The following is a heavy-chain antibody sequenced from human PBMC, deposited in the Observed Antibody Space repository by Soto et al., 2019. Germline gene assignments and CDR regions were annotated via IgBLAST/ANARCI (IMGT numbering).Heavy chain of an antibody. Sequence: EVQLLESGGGLVQPGGSLRLSCAASGFTFSTYAMSWVRKAPGKGPEWVSAISGSGGSTYYADSVKGRFTISRDNSKNTLYLQMNSLRAEDTAVYYCAKDPSPLQWVQRANRFDSWGQGTLVTVSS. CDR2: ISGSGGST. D-gene: IGHD6-19*01. CDR3: AKDPSPLQWVQRANRFDS. V-gene: IGHV3-23*01. CDR1: GFTFSTYA. J-gene: IGHJ5*01.